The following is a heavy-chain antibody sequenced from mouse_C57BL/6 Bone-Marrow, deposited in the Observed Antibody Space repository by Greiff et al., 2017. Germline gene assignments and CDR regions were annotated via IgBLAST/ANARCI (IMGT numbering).Heavy chain of an antibody. V-gene: IGHV1-55*01. J-gene: IGHJ1*03. D-gene: IGHD2-1*01. Sequence: VQLQQPGAELVKPGASVKMSCKASGYTFTSYWITWVKQRPGQGLEWIGDIYPGSGSTNYNEKFKGKATLTVDTSSSTAYMQLSSLTSADSAVFSCAREGYGNYFYWYFDVWGTGTTVTVSS. CDR2: IYPGSGST. CDR1: GYTFTSYW. CDR3: AREGYGNYFYWYFDV.